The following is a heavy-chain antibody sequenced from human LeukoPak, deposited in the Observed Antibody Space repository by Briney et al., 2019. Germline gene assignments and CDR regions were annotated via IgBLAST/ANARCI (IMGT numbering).Heavy chain of an antibody. CDR1: GFTFTTYA. J-gene: IGHJ4*02. Sequence: GGSLRLSCAASGFTFTTYAMSWVRQAPGKGLEWVGRIKSKTDGGTTDYAAFVKGRFTISRDDSKNTLYMQMNSLKTEDTAVYYCTTEYYGGYKYWGQGTLVTVSS. CDR3: TTEYYGGYKY. D-gene: IGHD4-17*01. CDR2: IKSKTDGGTT. V-gene: IGHV3-15*01.